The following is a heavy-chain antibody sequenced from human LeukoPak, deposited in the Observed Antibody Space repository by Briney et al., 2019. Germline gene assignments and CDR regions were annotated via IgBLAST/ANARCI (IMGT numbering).Heavy chain of an antibody. CDR1: GFTFNDHA. V-gene: IGHV3-30-3*01. D-gene: IGHD1-26*01. Sequence: GGSLRLSCAASGFTFNDHAMHWVRQAPGKGLEWVAVISYNGSNKYYADSAKGRFTISRDNSKNTLYLQMNSLRVEDTAVYYCARGAGKYSGSSDFDYWGQGTLVTVSS. J-gene: IGHJ4*02. CDR3: ARGAGKYSGSSDFDY. CDR2: ISYNGSNK.